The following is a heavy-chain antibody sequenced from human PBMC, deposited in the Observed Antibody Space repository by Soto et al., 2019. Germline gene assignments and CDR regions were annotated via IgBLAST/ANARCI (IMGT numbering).Heavy chain of an antibody. CDR1: GFTFSSYG. V-gene: IGHV3-30*03. CDR2: ISYDGSNK. CDR3: AGGHREVGFDY. D-gene: IGHD1-26*01. J-gene: IGHJ4*02. Sequence: QVQLVESGGGVVQPGRSLRLSCAASGFTFSSYGMHWVRQAPGKWLEWVAVISYDGSNKYYADSVKGRFTISRDNSKTPLYLQMSRLRAEDKAGYYCAGGHREVGFDYWGQGPLLTVSS.